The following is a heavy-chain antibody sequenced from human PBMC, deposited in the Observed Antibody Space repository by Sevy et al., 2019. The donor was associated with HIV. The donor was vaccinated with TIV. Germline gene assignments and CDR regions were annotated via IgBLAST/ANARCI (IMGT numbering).Heavy chain of an antibody. CDR3: AKDSGGSYPWYFDY. Sequence: GGSLRLSCAASGFTFSIYVMNWVRQPPGKGLEWVAASSGRGDSTYYADSVKGRFTISRDNSKNTVFLQMNRLRPEDTAIYYCAKDSGGSYPWYFDYWGQRTLVTVSS. J-gene: IGHJ4*02. V-gene: IGHV3-23*01. CDR2: SSGRGDST. CDR1: GFTFSIYV. D-gene: IGHD1-26*01.